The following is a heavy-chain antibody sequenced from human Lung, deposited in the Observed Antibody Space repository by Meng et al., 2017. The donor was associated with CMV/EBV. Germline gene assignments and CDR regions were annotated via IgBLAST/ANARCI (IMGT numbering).Heavy chain of an antibody. Sequence: QAEELGPGLVKPSQTLSLTCTVSGGSISSGDYYWSWIRQPPGKGLEWIGYIYYTGSTYYNPSLKSRVIISVDTSKNQFSLKLNSVTAADTAVYYCARVGGCSGGGCYHRLFDYWGQGTLVTVSS. CDR3: ARVGGCSGGGCYHRLFDY. D-gene: IGHD2-15*01. V-gene: IGHV4-30-4*01. J-gene: IGHJ4*02. CDR2: IYYTGST. CDR1: GGSISSGDYY.